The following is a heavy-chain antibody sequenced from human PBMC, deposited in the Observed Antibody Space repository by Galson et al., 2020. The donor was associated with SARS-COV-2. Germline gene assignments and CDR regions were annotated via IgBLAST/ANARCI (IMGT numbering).Heavy chain of an antibody. CDR2: IKSKTDGGTT. CDR3: TTGSHLTPLRY. V-gene: IGHV3-15*01. Sequence: GESLKISCAASGFTFSNAWMRWVRQAPGKGLEWVGRIKSKTDGGTTDYAAPVKGRFTISRDDSKNTLYLQMNSLKTEDTAVYYCTTGSHLTPLRYGGQGTLVVFSS. J-gene: IGHJ4*02. CDR1: GFTFSNAW.